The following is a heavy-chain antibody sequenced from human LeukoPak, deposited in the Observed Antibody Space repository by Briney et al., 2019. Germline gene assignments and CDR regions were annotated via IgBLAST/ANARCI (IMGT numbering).Heavy chain of an antibody. CDR2: IRSKAYGGTT. CDR3: TRDNILVVPAARGPYYYYGMDV. Sequence: GGSLRLSCTASGFTFGDYAMSWVRQAPGKGLEWVGFIRSKAYGGTTEYAASVKGRFTISRDDSKSIAYLQMNSLKTEDTAVYSCTRDNILVVPAARGPYYYYGMDVWAKGPRSPSPQ. CDR1: GFTFGDYA. V-gene: IGHV3-49*04. J-gene: IGHJ6*04. D-gene: IGHD2-2*01.